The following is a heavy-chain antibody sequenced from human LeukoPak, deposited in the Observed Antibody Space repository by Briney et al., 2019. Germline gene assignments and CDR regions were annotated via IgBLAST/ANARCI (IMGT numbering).Heavy chain of an antibody. V-gene: IGHV4-39*01. Sequence: SGTLSLTCTVSGGSISSSTYYWGWIRQPPGKGLEWIGRIYYSGSTFYNPSLQSRVTISVDTSKNQFSLKLSSVTAADTAVYYCARLTGTLDYWGQGTLVTVSS. CDR3: ARLTGTLDY. CDR1: GGSISSSTYY. J-gene: IGHJ4*02. D-gene: IGHD1-1*01. CDR2: IYYSGST.